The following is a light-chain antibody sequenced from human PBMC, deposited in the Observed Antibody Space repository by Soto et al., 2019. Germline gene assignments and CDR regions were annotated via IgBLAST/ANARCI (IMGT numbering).Light chain of an antibody. CDR1: NSNIGAGFG. CDR2: SNT. Sequence: QSVLTQPPSVSGAPGQRVTISCTGSNSNIGAGFGVQWYQQFPRTAPRLLIYSNTNRPSGVPDRFSASKSGTSASLAITGLRAEDEADYYCCSYAGSYTYVFGTGTKLTVL. J-gene: IGLJ1*01. CDR3: CSYAGSYTYV. V-gene: IGLV1-40*01.